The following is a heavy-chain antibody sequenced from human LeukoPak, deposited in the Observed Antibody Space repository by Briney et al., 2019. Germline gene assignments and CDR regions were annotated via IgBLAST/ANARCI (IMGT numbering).Heavy chain of an antibody. CDR1: GGTFSGYY. V-gene: IGHV4-34*01. CDR3: ARAARLRDYGSESSHSPGYDF. Sequence: PETLSLTCAVYGGTFSGYYWTWFRQSPGKGLEWIGEITHSGSSNYNPSLKSRVTMSVDTSENQFSLKLSSVTAADTAVYYCARAARLRDYGSESSHSPGYDFWGQGTLVTVSS. CDR2: ITHSGSS. D-gene: IGHD3-10*01. J-gene: IGHJ4*02.